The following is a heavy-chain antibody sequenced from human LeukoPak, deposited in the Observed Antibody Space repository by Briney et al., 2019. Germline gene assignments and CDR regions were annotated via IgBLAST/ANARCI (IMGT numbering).Heavy chain of an antibody. CDR2: ISSSSSYI. CDR3: ARGDRDLYCSSTSCYPVL. J-gene: IGHJ4*02. Sequence: GGSLRLSCVASGFTFSRYSMNWVRQAPGKGLELVSSISSSSSYIYYADSVKGRFTISRDNAKNSLYLQMNSLRAEDTAVYYCARGDRDLYCSSTSCYPVLGGQGTLVTVSS. CDR1: GFTFSRYS. D-gene: IGHD2-2*01. V-gene: IGHV3-21*01.